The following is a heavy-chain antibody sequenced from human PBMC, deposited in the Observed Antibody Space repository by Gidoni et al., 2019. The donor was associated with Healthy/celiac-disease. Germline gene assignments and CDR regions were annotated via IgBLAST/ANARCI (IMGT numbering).Heavy chain of an antibody. D-gene: IGHD3-22*01. CDR3: AKFYSSGYTDFDY. Sequence: EVQLVESGGGLVQPGRSLRLSCAASGFTFDDYAMHWVRQAPGKGLEWVSGISWNSGSIGYADSVKGRFTISRDNAKNSLYLQMNSLRAEDTALYYCAKFYSSGYTDFDYWGQGTLVTVSS. CDR2: ISWNSGSI. J-gene: IGHJ4*02. V-gene: IGHV3-9*01. CDR1: GFTFDDYA.